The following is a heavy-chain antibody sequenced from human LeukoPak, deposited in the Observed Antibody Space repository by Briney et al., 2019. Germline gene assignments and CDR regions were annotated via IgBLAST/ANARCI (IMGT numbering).Heavy chain of an antibody. Sequence: SETLSLTCAVYGGSFSGYYWSWIRQPPGKGLEWIGEINHSGSTNYNPSLKSRVTISVDTSKNQFSLKLSSVTAADTAVYYCARGVIAVADFDYWGQGTLVTVSS. CDR1: GGSFSGYY. V-gene: IGHV4-34*01. D-gene: IGHD6-19*01. CDR3: ARGVIAVADFDY. CDR2: INHSGST. J-gene: IGHJ4*02.